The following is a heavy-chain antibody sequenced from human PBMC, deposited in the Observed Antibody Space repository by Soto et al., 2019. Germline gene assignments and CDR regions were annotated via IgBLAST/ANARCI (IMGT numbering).Heavy chain of an antibody. V-gene: IGHV4-4*02. CDR2: ISHRGAT. D-gene: IGHD3-22*01. CDR1: GGAISGTHW. Sequence: QVTLQESGPGLVKPSETLSLTCAVSGGAISGTHWWNWVRQSPGKGLEWIGQISHRGATSYNPSLASRITLSVDTSENPFSLKLTSVPAADTAAYFCASDARDYDSSAADWVFPFHFWGQGALITVSS. CDR3: ASDARDYDSSAADWVFPFHF. J-gene: IGHJ4*02.